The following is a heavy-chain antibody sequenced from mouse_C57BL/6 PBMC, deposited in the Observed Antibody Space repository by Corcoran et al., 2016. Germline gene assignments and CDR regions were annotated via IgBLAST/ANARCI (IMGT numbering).Heavy chain of an antibody. CDR3: ATFITTVVPFAY. Sequence: QIQLVQSGPELKKPGETVKISCKASGYTFTTYGMSWVKQAPGKGLKWMGWINTYSGVPTYADDFKGRFAFSLETSASTAYLQINNLKNEDTATYFCATFITTVVPFAYWGQGTLVTVSA. V-gene: IGHV9-3*01. J-gene: IGHJ3*01. CDR1: GYTFTTYG. D-gene: IGHD1-1*01. CDR2: INTYSGVP.